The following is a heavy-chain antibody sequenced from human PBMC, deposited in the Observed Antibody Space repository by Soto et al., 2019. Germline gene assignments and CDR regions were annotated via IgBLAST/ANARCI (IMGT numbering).Heavy chain of an antibody. CDR3: ARAPRKWNLGFEFDY. CDR2: IYYSGST. V-gene: IGHV4-59*01. CDR1: GGSISSYY. Sequence: PSETLSLTCTVSGGSISSYYWSWIRQPPVKGLEWIGYIYYSGSTNYNPSLKSRVTISVDTSKNQFSLKLSSVTAADTAVYYCARAPRKWNLGFEFDYCGQGTLVPVSS. D-gene: IGHD1-1*01. J-gene: IGHJ4*02.